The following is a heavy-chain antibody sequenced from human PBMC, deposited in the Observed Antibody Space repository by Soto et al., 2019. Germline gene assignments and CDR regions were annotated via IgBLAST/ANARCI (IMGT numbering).Heavy chain of an antibody. CDR3: ARAYSSYVFDWFDP. D-gene: IGHD6-6*01. Sequence: SQTRSLTCTLSGPSISSYYWSWDRQPPGNGRGWIGYIYFSGTTAYNRSFRSRVTRSVATSRTQFSRKLRSVTAGDPAVYYCARAYSSYVFDWFDPWGQGTLVTVSS. J-gene: IGHJ5*02. CDR2: IYFSGTT. V-gene: IGHV4-59*01. CDR1: GPSISSYY.